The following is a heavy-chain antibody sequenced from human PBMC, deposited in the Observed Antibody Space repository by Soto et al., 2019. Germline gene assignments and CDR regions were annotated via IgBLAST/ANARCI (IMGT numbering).Heavy chain of an antibody. J-gene: IGHJ4*02. CDR1: GFTFSNAW. Sequence: EVQLVESGGGLVKPGGSLRLSCAASGFTFSNAWMNWVRQAPGKGLEWVGRIKSKTDGGTTDYAAPVKGRFTISRHXSNNTLYLQMNSLKTEDTAVYYCTTYSSTWSRFGYWGQGTLVTVPS. CDR3: TTYSSTWSRFGY. V-gene: IGHV3-15*07. CDR2: IKSKTDGGTT. D-gene: IGHD6-13*01.